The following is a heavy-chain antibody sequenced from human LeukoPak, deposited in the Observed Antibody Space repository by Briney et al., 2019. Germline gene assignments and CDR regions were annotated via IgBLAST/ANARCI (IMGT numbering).Heavy chain of an antibody. CDR2: IWYDGSNK. V-gene: IGHV3-33*06. J-gene: IGHJ6*03. CDR3: AKDSYYYYIDV. CDR1: GFTFSSYG. Sequence: GRSLRLSCAASGFTFSSYGMHWVRQAPGKGLEWVAVIWYDGSNKYHADSVKGRFTISRDNSKNTLYLQMNSLRTEDTAVYYCAKDSYYYYIDVWGKGTTVTVSS.